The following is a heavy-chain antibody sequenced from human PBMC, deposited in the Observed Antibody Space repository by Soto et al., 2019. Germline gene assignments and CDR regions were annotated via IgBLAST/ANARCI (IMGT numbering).Heavy chain of an antibody. CDR2: MNPSDSTT. D-gene: IGHD2-2*01. J-gene: IGHJ6*01. CDR1: GYTFTSFY. Sequence: QVQLVQSGAEVKKPGASVKVSCKASGYTFTSFYMHWVRQAPGQGLEWMGIMNPSDSTTSYAQRFQGRVTMTGDTSTGTVSMELSSLRFEDTAVYYCAREAVGYYGMDVW. V-gene: IGHV1-46*01. CDR3: AREAVGYYGMDV.